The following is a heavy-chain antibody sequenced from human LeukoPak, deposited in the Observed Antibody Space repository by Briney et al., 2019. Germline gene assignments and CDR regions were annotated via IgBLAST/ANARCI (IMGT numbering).Heavy chain of an antibody. CDR2: ISWNSGSI. Sequence: PGGSLRLSCAASGFTFDDYAMHWVRQAPGKGLEWASGISWNSGSIGYADSVKGRFTISRDNAKNSLYLQMNSLRAEDTALYYCAKDNTFDPWGQGTLVTVSS. CDR1: GFTFDDYA. CDR3: AKDNTFDP. J-gene: IGHJ5*02. V-gene: IGHV3-9*01.